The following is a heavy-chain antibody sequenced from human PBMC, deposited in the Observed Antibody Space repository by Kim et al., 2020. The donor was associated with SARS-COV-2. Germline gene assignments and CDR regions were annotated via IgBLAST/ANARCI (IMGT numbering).Heavy chain of an antibody. CDR1: GGSFSGYY. V-gene: IGHV4-34*01. J-gene: IGHJ6*01. Sequence: SETLSLTCAVYGGSFSGYYWSWIRQPPGKGLEWIGEINHSGSTNYNPSLKSRVTISVDTSKNQFSLKLSSVTAADTAVYYCARGEVGSLLWLGDVYYGM. CDR3: ARGEVGSLLWLGDVYYGM. CDR2: INHSGST. D-gene: IGHD3-10*01.